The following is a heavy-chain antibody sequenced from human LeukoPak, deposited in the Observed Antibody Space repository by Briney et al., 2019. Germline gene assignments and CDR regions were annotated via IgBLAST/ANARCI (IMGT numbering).Heavy chain of an antibody. V-gene: IGHV3-7*02. CDR2: IKPDGSDK. CDR1: GFTFSSYW. D-gene: IGHD2-2*01. Sequence: GGSLRLSCAASGFTFSSYWMSWVRQAPGKGLEWVANIKPDGSDKYYVDSVKGRFTVSRDNAKNSLYPQMNSLRVEDTAVYYCTSRYCTTTNCYSFDNWGQGTMVTVSS. CDR3: TSRYCTTTNCYSFDN. J-gene: IGHJ3*02.